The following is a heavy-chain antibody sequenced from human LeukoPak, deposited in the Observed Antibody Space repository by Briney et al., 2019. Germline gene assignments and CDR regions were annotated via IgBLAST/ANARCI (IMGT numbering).Heavy chain of an antibody. CDR1: GYTFTSHY. J-gene: IGHJ4*02. Sequence: ASVKVSCKASGYTFTSHYIHWVRQAPGQGLEWMGWINPNSGGTNYAQKFQGWVTMTRDTSISTAYTEVRRLKSDDTAVYYCARGIFPNTSGWATYFDYWGQGTLVTVSS. CDR3: ARGIFPNTSGWATYFDY. CDR2: INPNSGGT. V-gene: IGHV1-2*04. D-gene: IGHD6-19*01.